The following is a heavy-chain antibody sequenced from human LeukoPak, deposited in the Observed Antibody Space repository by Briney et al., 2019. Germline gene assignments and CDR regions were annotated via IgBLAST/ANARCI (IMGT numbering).Heavy chain of an antibody. D-gene: IGHD6-25*01. CDR1: GGSFSGYY. CDR3: ARGAPGIAAVNE. Sequence: SETLSLTCAVYGGSFSGYYWTWIRQPPGKGLQWIGEINHSGSADYNPSLKSRVTISVGTSKNQFSLRLSSVTAADTALYYCARGAPGIAAVNEWGQGTLVTVSS. J-gene: IGHJ1*01. CDR2: INHSGSA. V-gene: IGHV4-34*01.